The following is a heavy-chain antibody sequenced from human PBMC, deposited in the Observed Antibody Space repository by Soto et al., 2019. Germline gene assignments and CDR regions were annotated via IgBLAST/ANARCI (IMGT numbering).Heavy chain of an antibody. V-gene: IGHV4-31*03. J-gene: IGHJ5*02. CDR3: ARGGASSKWFAP. Sequence: SETLSLTCSVSGGSISSGGSFWSWIRQHPGKGPEWIAFIGYSGATSYNPSLASRVTISADTYKSQFSLNLRSVTAADTAVYYCARGGASSKWFAPWGQGTLVTVSS. CDR2: IGYSGAT. D-gene: IGHD2-15*01. CDR1: GGSISSGGSF.